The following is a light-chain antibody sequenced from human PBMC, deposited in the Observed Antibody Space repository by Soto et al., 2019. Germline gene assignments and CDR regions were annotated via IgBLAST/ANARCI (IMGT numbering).Light chain of an antibody. CDR2: WAS. CDR1: QRGLYSSNNKNY. V-gene: IGKV4-1*01. Sequence: DIVMTQCPDSLAVSLGERAIINCKSSQRGLYSSNNKNYLAWYQQKPGQPPKLLIYWASTRESGVPDRFSGSGSGTDFTLTISSLQAEDVAVYYCQQYYSSPPTFGQGTQVEIK. J-gene: IGKJ1*01. CDR3: QQYYSSPPT.